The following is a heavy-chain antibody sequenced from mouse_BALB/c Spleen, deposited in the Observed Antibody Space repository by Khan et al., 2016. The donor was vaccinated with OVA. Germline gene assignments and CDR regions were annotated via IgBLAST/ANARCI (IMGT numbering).Heavy chain of an antibody. CDR3: TRHGYVAWFTY. CDR2: IDPFSGVT. Sequence: VQLKESGPELMKPGASVKISCKASGYSFTSYYIHWLMQSHGKSLEWIGYIDPFSGVTTYNQKFKGKATLTVDESSSTAYIHLSNLTSEDSAVYYCTRHGYVAWFTYWGQGTLVTVSA. D-gene: IGHD2-2*01. CDR1: GYSFTSYY. V-gene: IGHV1-31*01. J-gene: IGHJ3*01.